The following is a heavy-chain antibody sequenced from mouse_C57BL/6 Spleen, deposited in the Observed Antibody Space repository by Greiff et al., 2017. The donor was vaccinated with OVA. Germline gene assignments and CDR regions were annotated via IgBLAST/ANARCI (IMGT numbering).Heavy chain of an antibody. V-gene: IGHV3-6*01. J-gene: IGHJ2*01. CDR1: GYSITSGYY. D-gene: IGHD2-1*01. CDR3: ARVSIYYAFDY. CDR2: ISYDGSN. Sequence: EESGPGLVKPSQSLSLTCSVTGYSITSGYYWNWIRQFPGNKLEWMGYISYDGSNNYNPSLKNRISITRDTSKKQFFLKLNSVTTEDTATYYCARVSIYYAFDYWGQGTTLTVSS.